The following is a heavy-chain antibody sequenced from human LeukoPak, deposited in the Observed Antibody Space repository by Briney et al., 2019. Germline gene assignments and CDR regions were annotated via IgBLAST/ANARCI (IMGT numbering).Heavy chain of an antibody. CDR3: ARDYDYYGSGSYSTLLDY. CDR2: ISSSSSTI. D-gene: IGHD3-10*01. CDR1: GFTFSSYS. J-gene: IGHJ4*02. V-gene: IGHV3-48*01. Sequence: PGGSLRLSCAASGFTFSSYSMNWVRQAPGKGLEWVSYISSSSSTIYYADSVKGRFTISRDNAKNSLYLQMNSLRAEDTAVYYCARDYDYYGSGSYSTLLDYWGQGTLVTVSS.